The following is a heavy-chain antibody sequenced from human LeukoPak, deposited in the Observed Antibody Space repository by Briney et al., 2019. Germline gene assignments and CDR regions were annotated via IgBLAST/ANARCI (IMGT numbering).Heavy chain of an antibody. Sequence: SETLSLTCTVSGGSISSYYWSWIRQPAGKGLEWIGRIYTSGSTNYNPSLKSRVTMSVDTSKNQFSLKLSSVTAADTAVYYCARNYDFWSGYYSYWYFDLWGRGPLVPVSS. V-gene: IGHV4-4*07. J-gene: IGHJ2*01. D-gene: IGHD3-3*01. CDR3: ARNYDFWSGYYSYWYFDL. CDR1: GGSISSYY. CDR2: IYTSGST.